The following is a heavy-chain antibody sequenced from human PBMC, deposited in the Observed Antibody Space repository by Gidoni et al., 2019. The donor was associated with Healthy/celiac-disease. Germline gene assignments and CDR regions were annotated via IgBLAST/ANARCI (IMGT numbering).Heavy chain of an antibody. J-gene: IGHJ3*02. D-gene: IGHD3-22*01. CDR1: GFPFSSYS. Sequence: EVQLVESGGGLVKPGGSLRLSCAASGFPFSSYSMNWVRQAPGKGLELVSSISSSSSYIYYADSVKGRFTISRDNAKNSLYLQMNSLRAEDTAVYYCARQYYYDSSGYYQSPVAFDIWGQGTMVTVSS. CDR3: ARQYYYDSSGYYQSPVAFDI. V-gene: IGHV3-21*01. CDR2: ISSSSSYI.